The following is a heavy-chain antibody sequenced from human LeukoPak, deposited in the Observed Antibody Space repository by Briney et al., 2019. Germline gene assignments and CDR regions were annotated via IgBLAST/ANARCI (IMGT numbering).Heavy chain of an antibody. Sequence: SETLSLTCAVYGGSFSGYYWSWIRQPPGKGLEWIGEINHSGSTNYNPSLKSRVTISVDTSKNQFFLKLNSVTAADTAVYYCARTARDWFDPWGQGTLVTVSS. CDR3: ARTARDWFDP. J-gene: IGHJ5*02. D-gene: IGHD2-21*02. CDR2: INHSGST. V-gene: IGHV4-34*01. CDR1: GGSFSGYY.